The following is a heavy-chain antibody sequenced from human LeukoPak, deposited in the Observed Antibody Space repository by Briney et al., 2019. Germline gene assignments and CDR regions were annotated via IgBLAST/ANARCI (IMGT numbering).Heavy chain of an antibody. CDR1: GGSISSSSYY. J-gene: IGHJ5*02. CDR2: IYYSGST. Sequence: PSETLSLTCTVSGGSISSSSYYWGWIRQPPGKGLEWIGYIYYSGSTNYNPSLKSRVTISVDTSKNQFSLKLSSVTAADTAVYYCARSQFGELLSVWFDPWGQGTLVTVSS. CDR3: ARSQFGELLSVWFDP. V-gene: IGHV4-61*05. D-gene: IGHD3-10*01.